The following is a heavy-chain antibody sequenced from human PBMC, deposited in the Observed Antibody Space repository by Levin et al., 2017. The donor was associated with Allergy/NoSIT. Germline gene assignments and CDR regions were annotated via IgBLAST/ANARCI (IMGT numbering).Heavy chain of an antibody. V-gene: IGHV3-30*18. D-gene: IGHD2-2*01. Sequence: GGSLRLSCAASGFTFSSYGMHWVRQAPGKGLEWVAVISYDGSNKYYADSVKGRFTISRDNSKNTLYLQMNSLRAEDTAVYYCAKDARWEVPAAISRLLELLGDAFDIWGQGTMVTVSS. CDR3: AKDARWEVPAAISRLLELLGDAFDI. CDR1: GFTFSSYG. CDR2: ISYDGSNK. J-gene: IGHJ3*02.